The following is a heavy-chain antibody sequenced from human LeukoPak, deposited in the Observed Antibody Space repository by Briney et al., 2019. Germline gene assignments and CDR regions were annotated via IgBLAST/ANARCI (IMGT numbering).Heavy chain of an antibody. Sequence: SETLSLTCAVSGGSISSSSYYWGWIRQPPGKGLEWIGSIYHSGSTYYNPSLKSRVTISVDTSKNQFSLKLSSVTAADTAVYYCARTLGTNPPHYYYYGMDVWGQGTTVTVSS. CDR3: ARTLGTNPPHYYYYGMDV. J-gene: IGHJ6*02. V-gene: IGHV4-39*07. CDR1: GGSISSSSYY. CDR2: IYHSGST. D-gene: IGHD1-7*01.